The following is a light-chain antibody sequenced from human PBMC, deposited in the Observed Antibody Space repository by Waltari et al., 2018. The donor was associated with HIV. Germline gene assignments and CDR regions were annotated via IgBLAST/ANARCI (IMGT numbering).Light chain of an antibody. CDR3: LQHHSYPLT. CDR1: PAVSDD. J-gene: IGKJ4*01. CDR2: SAS. Sequence: DIQMTQSPSSLSASIGERVTITCRASPAVSDDLGWYQQTPGEAPRRLIYSASSVENGVPSRFSGSRAGEDFTLTITNLQPEDCATYYCLQHHSYPLTFGGGTKVEI. V-gene: IGKV1-17*02.